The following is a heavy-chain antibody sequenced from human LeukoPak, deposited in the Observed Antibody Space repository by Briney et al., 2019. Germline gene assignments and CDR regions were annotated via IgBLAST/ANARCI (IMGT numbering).Heavy chain of an antibody. J-gene: IGHJ4*02. V-gene: IGHV3-23*01. D-gene: IGHD2-2*01. CDR2: IGTHGTTT. CDR3: AKDPYGTRYFDY. CDR1: GFTFSSYA. Sequence: PGGSLRLSCAAPGFTFSSYAMTWVRQAPGKGLEWVSSIGTHGTTTYYADSVKGRFTISRDNSKNTVYLQMNSLRAEDTAVYYCAKDPYGTRYFDYWGQGTLVTVSS.